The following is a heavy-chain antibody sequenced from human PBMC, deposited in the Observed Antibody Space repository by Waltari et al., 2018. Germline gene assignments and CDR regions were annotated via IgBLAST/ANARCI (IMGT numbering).Heavy chain of an antibody. CDR2: ISSSSSTI. CDR3: ARMGLVVVAANLYYYYGMDV. CDR1: GFTFSSYS. D-gene: IGHD2-15*01. J-gene: IGHJ6*02. Sequence: EVQLVESGGGLVQPGGSLRLSCAASGFTFSSYSMNWVRQAPGKGLEWVSYISSSSSTIYYADSVKGRFTISRDNAKNSLYLQMNSLRAEDTAVYYCARMGLVVVAANLYYYYGMDVWGQGTTVTVSS. V-gene: IGHV3-48*01.